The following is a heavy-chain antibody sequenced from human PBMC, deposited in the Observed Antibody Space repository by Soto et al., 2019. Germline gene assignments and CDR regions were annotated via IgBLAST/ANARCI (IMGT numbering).Heavy chain of an antibody. V-gene: IGHV4-39*01. D-gene: IGHD3-22*01. CDR3: ARTSDSCGYYLDY. CDR1: GGSITNSGYY. J-gene: IGHJ4*02. Sequence: QLQLQESGPGLVKPSETLSLTCTVSGGSITNSGYYWSWVRQNPGKGLEWIGSIFYSGSTHYKPSLQSRLTMSGDPSNIQFSLKLSSVTAADTSAYYCARTSDSCGYYLDYWGQGTLVTVSS. CDR2: IFYSGST.